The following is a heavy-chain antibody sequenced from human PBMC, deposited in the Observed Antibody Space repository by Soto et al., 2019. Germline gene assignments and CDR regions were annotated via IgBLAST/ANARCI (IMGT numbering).Heavy chain of an antibody. CDR2: ISGSGGST. Sequence: GGSLSLSCAASGCTFSSYAMSWVRQAPGKGLEWVSAISGSGGSTYYADSVKGRFTISRDNSKNTLYLQMNSLRAEDTAVYYCAKDDTPYYYGSGSYPYDFWYYYGMDVWGQGTTVTVSS. CDR3: AKDDTPYYYGSGSYPYDFWYYYGMDV. J-gene: IGHJ6*02. D-gene: IGHD3-10*01. V-gene: IGHV3-23*01. CDR1: GCTFSSYA.